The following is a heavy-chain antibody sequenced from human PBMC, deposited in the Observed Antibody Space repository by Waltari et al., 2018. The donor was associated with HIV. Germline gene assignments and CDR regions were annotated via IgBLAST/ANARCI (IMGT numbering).Heavy chain of an antibody. CDR3: ARGANYYDSSGYFDY. CDR2: IKRRGGST. V-gene: IGHV1-46*01. Sequence: QVQLVQSGAEVKKPGASVKVSCKASGYTFTSYYMHWVRQAPGQGLEWMGRIKRRGGSTSYAQKFQGRVTMTRDTSTSTVYMELSSLRSEDTAVYYCARGANYYDSSGYFDYWGQGTLVTVSS. D-gene: IGHD3-22*01. J-gene: IGHJ4*02. CDR1: GYTFTSYY.